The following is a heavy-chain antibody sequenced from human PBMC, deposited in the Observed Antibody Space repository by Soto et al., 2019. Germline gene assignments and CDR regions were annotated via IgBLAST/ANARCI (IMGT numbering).Heavy chain of an antibody. D-gene: IGHD4-4*01. Sequence: GAAVKVSCKASGYTFTSYGISWVRQAPGQGLEWMGRISAYNGNTNYAQKLQGRVTMTTDTSTSTAYMELRSLRSDDTAVYYCARDLTTLYYYYGMDVWGQGTTVTVSS. CDR1: GYTFTSYG. V-gene: IGHV1-18*01. CDR3: ARDLTTLYYYYGMDV. CDR2: ISAYNGNT. J-gene: IGHJ6*02.